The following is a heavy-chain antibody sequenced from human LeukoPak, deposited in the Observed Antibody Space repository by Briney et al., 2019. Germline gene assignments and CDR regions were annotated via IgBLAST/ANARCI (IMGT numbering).Heavy chain of an antibody. D-gene: IGHD2-2*01. CDR1: GNYW. J-gene: IGHJ4*02. Sequence: PEGSLRLSCAASGNYWMHWVRQAPGKGLLWVSHINSDGSWTTYADSVKGRFTISKDNAKNTVYLQMNNLRAEDTAVYYCVSFYETYWGRGTLVTVSS. CDR2: INSDGSWT. V-gene: IGHV3-74*01. CDR3: VSFYETY.